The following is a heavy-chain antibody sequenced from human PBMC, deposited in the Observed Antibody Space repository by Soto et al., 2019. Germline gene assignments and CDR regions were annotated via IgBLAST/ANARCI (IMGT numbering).Heavy chain of an antibody. Sequence: GGSLRLSCAASGFTFSSYSVNWVRQAPGKGLEWVSSISSSSSYIYYADSVKGRFTISRDNAKNSLYLQMNSLRAEDTAVYYCARVRSIAARPDWFDPWGQGTLVTVSS. CDR2: ISSSSSYI. CDR3: ARVRSIAARPDWFDP. D-gene: IGHD6-6*01. J-gene: IGHJ5*02. V-gene: IGHV3-21*01. CDR1: GFTFSSYS.